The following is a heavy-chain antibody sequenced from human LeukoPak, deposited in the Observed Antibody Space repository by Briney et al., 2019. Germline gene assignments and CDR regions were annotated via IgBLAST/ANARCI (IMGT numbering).Heavy chain of an antibody. V-gene: IGHV3-64*01. CDR1: GFTFSSYA. D-gene: IGHD1-26*01. CDR3: ARALRSYRGYYFDY. J-gene: IGHJ4*02. Sequence: GGSLRLSCAASGFTFSSYAMHWVRQAPGKGLEYVSAISSNGGSTYYANSVKGRFTMSRDNSKNTLYLQMGSLRAEDMAVYYCARALRSYRGYYFDYWGQGTLVTVSS. CDR2: ISSNGGST.